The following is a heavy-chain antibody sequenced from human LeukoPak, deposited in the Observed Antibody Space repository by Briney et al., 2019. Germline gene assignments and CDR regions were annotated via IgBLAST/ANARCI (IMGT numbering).Heavy chain of an antibody. CDR3: ARGLTIYYYDSSGYYYDY. J-gene: IGHJ4*02. D-gene: IGHD3-22*01. Sequence: ASVKVSCKASGDTFTGYYMHWVRQAPGQGLEWMGWINPNSGGTNYAQKFQGRVTMTRDTSISTAYMELSRLRSDDTAVYYCARGLTIYYYDSSGYYYDYWGQGTLVTVSS. V-gene: IGHV1-2*02. CDR1: GDTFTGYY. CDR2: INPNSGGT.